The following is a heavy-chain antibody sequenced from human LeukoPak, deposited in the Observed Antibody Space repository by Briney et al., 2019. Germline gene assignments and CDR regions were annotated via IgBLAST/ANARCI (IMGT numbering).Heavy chain of an antibody. CDR1: GGTFSSYA. V-gene: IGHV1-69*05. CDR2: IIPIFGTA. D-gene: IGHD2-2*01. J-gene: IGHJ5*02. Sequence: SVKVSCKASGGTFSSYAISWVRPAPGRGLEWMGRIIPIFGTANYAQKLQGRVTLTTDESTSTAYMKLSSLRSEDTAVYYCARDTLIVVVPAATANHWFDPWGQGTLVTVSS. CDR3: ARDTLIVVVPAATANHWFDP.